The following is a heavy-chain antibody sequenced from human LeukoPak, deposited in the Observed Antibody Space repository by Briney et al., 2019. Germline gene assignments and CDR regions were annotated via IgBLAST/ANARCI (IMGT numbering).Heavy chain of an antibody. V-gene: IGHV1-18*01. J-gene: IGHJ4*02. CDR3: AKVAGDRMDY. D-gene: IGHD6-13*01. CDR1: GYTFISYT. Sequence: ASVKVSCKTSGYTFISYTITWVRQAPGQGLEWMGWISGYRGDTKYAQKVQGRVTMTTDTSTGTAYMELRSLTSDDTAVYFCAKVAGDRMDYWGQGTLVTVSS. CDR2: ISGYRGDT.